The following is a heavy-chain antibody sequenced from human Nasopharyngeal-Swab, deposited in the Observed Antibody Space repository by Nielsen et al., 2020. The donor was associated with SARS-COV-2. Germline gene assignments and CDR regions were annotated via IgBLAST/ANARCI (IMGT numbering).Heavy chain of an antibody. CDR3: ARDRGGWELLGHYYYGMDV. Sequence: SVKVSCKASGGTFSSYAISWVRQAPGQGLEWMGGIIPIFGTANYAQKFQGRVTITADESTSTAYMELSSLRSEDTAVYYCARDRGGWELLGHYYYGMDVWGQGTTVTVSS. CDR2: IIPIFGTA. V-gene: IGHV1-69*13. J-gene: IGHJ6*02. CDR1: GGTFSSYA. D-gene: IGHD1-26*01.